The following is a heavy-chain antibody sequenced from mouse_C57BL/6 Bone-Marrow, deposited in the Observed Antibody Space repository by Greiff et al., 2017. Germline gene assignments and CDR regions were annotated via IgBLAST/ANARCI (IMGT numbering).Heavy chain of an antibody. V-gene: IGHV1-55*01. D-gene: IGHD3-1*01. Sequence: QVQLKQSGAELVKPGASVKMSCKASGYTFTSYWITWVKQRPGQGLEWIGDIYPTSGRTNYNEKFKSKAILTVDTSSNTAYMQLSSLTSEDSAVFYCARSGPRGRSFDYWGRGTTLTVSA. CDR2: IYPTSGRT. J-gene: IGHJ2*01. CDR1: GYTFTSYW. CDR3: ARSGPRGRSFDY.